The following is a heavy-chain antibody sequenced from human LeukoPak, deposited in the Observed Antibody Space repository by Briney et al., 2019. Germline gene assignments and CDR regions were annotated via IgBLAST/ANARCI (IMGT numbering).Heavy chain of an antibody. V-gene: IGHV4-34*01. CDR2: INHSGST. J-gene: IGHJ5*02. CDR1: GGSFSGYY. CDR3: AKKGPTTVRHNWFDP. D-gene: IGHD4-17*01. Sequence: PSETLSLTCAVYGGSFSGYYWSWIRQPPGKGLEWIGEINHSGSTNYNPSLKSRVTISVDTSKNQFSLKLSSVTAADTAVYYCAKKGPTTVRHNWFDPWGQGTLVTVSS.